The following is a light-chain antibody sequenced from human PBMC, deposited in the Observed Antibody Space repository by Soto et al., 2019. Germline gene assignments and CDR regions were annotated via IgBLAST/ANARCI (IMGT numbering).Light chain of an antibody. Sequence: EIVMTQSPATLSVSPGERATLSCRASQSVSSNLAWYQQKPGQAPRLLIYGASTRATGIPAGFSGSGFGTEFTLTISSLQSEDFAVYYCQQYNNWPSWTFGQGTKVEIK. CDR1: QSVSSN. CDR3: QQYNNWPSWT. V-gene: IGKV3-15*01. CDR2: GAS. J-gene: IGKJ1*01.